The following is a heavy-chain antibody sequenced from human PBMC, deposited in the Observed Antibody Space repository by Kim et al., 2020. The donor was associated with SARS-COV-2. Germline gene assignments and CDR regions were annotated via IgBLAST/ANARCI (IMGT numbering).Heavy chain of an antibody. V-gene: IGHV1-3*01. CDR3: ARDMDPTVYDY. J-gene: IGHJ4*02. Sequence: TQYSQKFQGRVTITRDTSANTAYMELRRLTTKDTAIYYCARDMDPTVYDYWGQGPLVTVSS. D-gene: IGHD4-4*01. CDR2: T.